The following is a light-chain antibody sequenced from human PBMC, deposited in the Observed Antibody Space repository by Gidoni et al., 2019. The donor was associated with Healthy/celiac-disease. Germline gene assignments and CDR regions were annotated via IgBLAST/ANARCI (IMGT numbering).Light chain of an antibody. CDR2: RNN. CDR1: SSNIGSNT. V-gene: IGLV1-44*01. Sequence: QSVLTTPPSASGTHGQRVTSSWSGSSSNIGSNTVNWYQQLPGTAPNLLIYRNNQRPPGVPVRFSGSKSGTSASLAISGLQSEDEADYYCAACDDSLNGWVFGGGTKLTVL. J-gene: IGLJ3*02. CDR3: AACDDSLNGWV.